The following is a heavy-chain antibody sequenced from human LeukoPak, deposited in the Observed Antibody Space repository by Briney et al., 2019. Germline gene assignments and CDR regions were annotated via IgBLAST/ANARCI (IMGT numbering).Heavy chain of an antibody. Sequence: ASVKVSCKASGYTFTGYYRLWVRQAPGQGLEWMGRINPNSGGTNYAQKFQGWVTMTRDTSISTAYMELSRLRSDDTAVYYCARGPEISDYYDSSGYMDFDYWGQGTLVTVSS. CDR2: INPNSGGT. V-gene: IGHV1-2*04. J-gene: IGHJ4*02. D-gene: IGHD3-22*01. CDR3: ARGPEISDYYDSSGYMDFDY. CDR1: GYTFTGYY.